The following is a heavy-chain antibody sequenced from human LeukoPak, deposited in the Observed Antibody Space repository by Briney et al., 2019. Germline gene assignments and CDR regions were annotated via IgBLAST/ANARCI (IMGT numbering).Heavy chain of an antibody. CDR3: ARARALISKRLLEWLPLTSPRDYFDY. Sequence: GASVKVSCKASGYTFTSYGISWVRQAPGQGLEWMGWISAYNGNTNYAQKLQGRVTMTTDTSTSTAYMELRSLRSDDTAVYYCARARALISKRLLEWLPLTSPRDYFDYWGQGTLVTVSS. D-gene: IGHD3-3*01. V-gene: IGHV1-18*01. CDR1: GYTFTSYG. J-gene: IGHJ4*02. CDR2: ISAYNGNT.